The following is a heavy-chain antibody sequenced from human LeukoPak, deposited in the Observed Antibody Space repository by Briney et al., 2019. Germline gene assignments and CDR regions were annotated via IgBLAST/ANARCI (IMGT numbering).Heavy chain of an antibody. Sequence: ASVKVSCKASGYTFTSYYIHWVRQAPGQGLEWMGIINPTGGSTRYAQKFQGRVTISVDTSKNQFSLKLSSVTAADTAVYYCARHREDWGFDSWGQGTLVTVSS. CDR2: INPTGGST. CDR1: GYTFTSYY. V-gene: IGHV1-46*01. J-gene: IGHJ4*02. CDR3: ARHREDWGFDS. D-gene: IGHD7-27*01.